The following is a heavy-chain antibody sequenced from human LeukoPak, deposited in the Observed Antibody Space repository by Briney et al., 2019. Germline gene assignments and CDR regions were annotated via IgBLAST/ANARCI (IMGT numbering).Heavy chain of an antibody. V-gene: IGHV4-4*09. D-gene: IGHD3-10*01. CDR1: GGSISSYY. CDR3: ARHGAMVRGVIAARFDY. Sequence: AGTLSLTCTVSGGSISSYYWSWIRQPPGKGLEWVGYIYTSGSTNYNPALESRVTISVDTSKNQFSLKLRSVTAADTAVYYCARHGAMVRGVIAARFDYWGQGTLVTVSS. CDR2: IYTSGST. J-gene: IGHJ4*02.